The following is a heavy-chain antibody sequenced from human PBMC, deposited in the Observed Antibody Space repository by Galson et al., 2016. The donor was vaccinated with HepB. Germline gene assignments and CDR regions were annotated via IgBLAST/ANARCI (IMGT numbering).Heavy chain of an antibody. CDR3: ARVGSGGYSYGYGLDY. CDR2: INAGTGNT. Sequence: SVKVSCKAAGYTFSTYSMHWVRQVSGQRLEWMGWINAGTGNTKYSQNFQGRITISSDISASTAYMELSSLKSEDTAVYYCARVGSGGYSYGYGLDYWGQGTLVTVSS. D-gene: IGHD5-18*01. CDR1: GYTFSTYS. J-gene: IGHJ4*02. V-gene: IGHV1-3*01.